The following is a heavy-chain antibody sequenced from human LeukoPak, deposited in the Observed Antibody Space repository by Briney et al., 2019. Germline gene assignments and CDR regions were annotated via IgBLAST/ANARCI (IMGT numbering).Heavy chain of an antibody. J-gene: IGHJ4*02. CDR2: FDPEDGET. V-gene: IGHV1-24*01. CDR3: ATNDYVWDSYRYFDY. CDR1: GYTLTELS. Sequence: GASVKVSCKVSGYTLTELSMHWVRQAPGKGLEWMGGFDPEDGETIYAQKFQGRVSMTEDTSTDTAYMELSSLRSEDTAVYYCATNDYVWDSYRYFDYWGQGTLVTVSS. D-gene: IGHD3-16*02.